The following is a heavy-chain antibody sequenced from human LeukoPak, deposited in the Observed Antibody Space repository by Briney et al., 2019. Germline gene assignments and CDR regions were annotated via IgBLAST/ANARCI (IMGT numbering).Heavy chain of an antibody. J-gene: IGHJ4*02. CDR3: ANIAAVPSFDY. V-gene: IGHV3-30*04. D-gene: IGHD6-13*01. Sequence: GALRLSCAASGFTFSSYAMHWVRQAPGKGLEWVAVMSYDGSNKYYADSVKGRFTISRDNSKNTLYLQMNSLRAEDTAVYYCANIAAVPSFDYWGQGTLVTVSS. CDR1: GFTFSSYA. CDR2: MSYDGSNK.